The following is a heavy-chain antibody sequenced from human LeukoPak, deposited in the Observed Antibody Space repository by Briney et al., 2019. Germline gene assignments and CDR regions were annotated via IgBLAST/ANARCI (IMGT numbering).Heavy chain of an antibody. CDR2: MNPNSGNT. V-gene: IGHV1-8*01. D-gene: IGHD3-3*01. CDR1: GYTFTGYD. Sequence: ASVKVSCKASGYTFTGYDINWVRQATGQGLERMGWMNPNSGNTGYAQKFQGRVTMTRNTSISTAYMELSSLRSEDTAVYYCARAVAYYDFWSGYYDGYYYGMDVWGQGTTVTVSS. CDR3: ARAVAYYDFWSGYYDGYYYGMDV. J-gene: IGHJ6*02.